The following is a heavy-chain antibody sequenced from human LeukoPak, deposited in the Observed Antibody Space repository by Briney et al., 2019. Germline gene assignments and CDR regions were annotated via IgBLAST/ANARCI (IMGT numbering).Heavy chain of an antibody. Sequence: PGGSLRLSCAASGYTFSDYSVNWVRQVPGKGLEWVSSISSSGTYIYYPDSVKGRFTITSDNAKNSLFLQMNSLRAEDTAVYFCVSGNDPDYVWGTYRLDAFDIWGEGTMVIVSS. CDR3: VSGNDPDYVWGTYRLDAFDI. D-gene: IGHD3-16*02. CDR2: ISSSGTYI. V-gene: IGHV3-21*01. J-gene: IGHJ3*02. CDR1: GYTFSDYS.